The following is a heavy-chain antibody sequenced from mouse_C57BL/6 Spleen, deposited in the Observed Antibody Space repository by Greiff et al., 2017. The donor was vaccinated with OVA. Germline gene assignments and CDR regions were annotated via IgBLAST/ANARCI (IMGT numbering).Heavy chain of an antibody. D-gene: IGHD1-1*01. Sequence: EVKLMESEGGLVQPGSSMKLSCTASGFTFSDYYMAWVRQVPEKGLEWVANINYDGSSTYYLDSLRSRFIISRDNAKNILYLQMSSLKSEDTATYYCARRTYGSSFDYWGKGTTLTVSS. CDR2: INYDGSST. CDR3: ARRTYGSSFDY. V-gene: IGHV5-16*02. J-gene: IGHJ2*01. CDR1: GFTFSDYY.